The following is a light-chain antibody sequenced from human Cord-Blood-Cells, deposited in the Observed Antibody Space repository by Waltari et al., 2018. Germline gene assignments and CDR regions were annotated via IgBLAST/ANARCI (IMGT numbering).Light chain of an antibody. J-gene: IGLJ2*01. V-gene: IGLV3-19*01. CDR3: NSRDSSGNL. CDR1: SPRGYA. CDR2: GKN. Sequence: SSGLTQAPAVPVALGQTVRITCQGDSPRGYAASWNQQKQGQAPVLVIYGKNNRPSGIPNRFSGSSSGNTASLTITGAQVEDEADYYCNSRDSSGNLFGGGTKLTVL.